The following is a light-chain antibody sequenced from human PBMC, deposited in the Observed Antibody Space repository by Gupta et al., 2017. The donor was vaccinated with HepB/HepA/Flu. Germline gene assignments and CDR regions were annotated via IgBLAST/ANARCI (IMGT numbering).Light chain of an antibody. CDR3: QVWDSSSDHVV. CDR2: DDS. Sequence: SYVLTQPPSVSVAPGKTARITCGGNNIGRKSVHWYQQKPGQAPVLVVYDDSDRPPGIPERFSGSNSGNTATLTISRVEAGDEADYDCQVWDSSSDHVVFGGGTKLTVL. J-gene: IGLJ2*01. CDR1: NIGRKS. V-gene: IGLV3-21*03.